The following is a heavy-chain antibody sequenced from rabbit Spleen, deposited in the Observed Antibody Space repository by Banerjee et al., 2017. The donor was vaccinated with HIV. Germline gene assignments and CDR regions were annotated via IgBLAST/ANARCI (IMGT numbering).Heavy chain of an antibody. V-gene: IGHV1S45*01. CDR2: ISAGSSGDT. CDR3: ARETSSGWGIVSFYFSL. Sequence: QEQLEESGGDLVKPEGSLTLTCKASGFSLDNNYVMRWVRQAPGKGLEWIACISAGSSGDTYYASWAKGRFTISKTSSTTVTLQMTSLTAADTATYFCARETSSGWGIVSFYFSLWGQGTLVTVS. J-gene: IGHJ4*01. D-gene: IGHD4-1*01. CDR1: GFSLDNNYV.